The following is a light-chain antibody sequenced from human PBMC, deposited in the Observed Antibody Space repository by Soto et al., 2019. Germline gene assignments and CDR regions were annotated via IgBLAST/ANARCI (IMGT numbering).Light chain of an antibody. V-gene: IGKV3-11*01. J-gene: IGKJ5*01. CDR2: GAS. Sequence: EIVLTQSPGTLSLSPGERATLSCRASQSVSSNYLAWYQQKPGQAPRLLIYGASNRATGIPARFSGSGSGTDFTLTISSLEPEDFAVYYCQQRSNWPPGITFGQGTRLEIK. CDR1: QSVSSNY. CDR3: QQRSNWPPGIT.